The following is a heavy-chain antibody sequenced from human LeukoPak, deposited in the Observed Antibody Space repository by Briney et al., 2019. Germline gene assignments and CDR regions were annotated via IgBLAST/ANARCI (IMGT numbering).Heavy chain of an antibody. CDR2: IRSTANGYAT. V-gene: IGHV3-73*01. Sequence: GGSLRLSCAASGFTFSGSALHWVRQASGKGLEWVGRIRSTANGYATAYAASVKGRFTISRDDSKNTAYLQMDSLKTEDTAVYYCARDLQNTMIVVGGYYDAFDIWGQGTMVTVSS. J-gene: IGHJ3*02. D-gene: IGHD3-22*01. CDR1: GFTFSGSA. CDR3: ARDLQNTMIVVGGYYDAFDI.